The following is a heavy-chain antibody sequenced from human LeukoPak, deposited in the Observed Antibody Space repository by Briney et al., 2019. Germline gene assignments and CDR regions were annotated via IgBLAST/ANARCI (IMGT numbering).Heavy chain of an antibody. CDR3: AKDREVRGVIPYFQH. D-gene: IGHD3-10*01. CDR1: GFIFSSYA. V-gene: IGHV3-23*01. Sequence: GSLRLSCAASGFIFSSYAMSWVRQAPGKGLEWVSAISGSGGSTYYADSVKGRFTISRDNSKNTLYLQMNSLRAEDTAVYYCAKDREVRGVIPYFQHWGQGTLVTVSS. J-gene: IGHJ1*01. CDR2: ISGSGGST.